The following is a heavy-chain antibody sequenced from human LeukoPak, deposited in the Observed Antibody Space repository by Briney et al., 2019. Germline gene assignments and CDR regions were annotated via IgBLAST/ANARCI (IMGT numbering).Heavy chain of an antibody. CDR2: IYYSGST. D-gene: IGHD2-15*01. CDR1: GGSISSYY. J-gene: IGHJ3*02. Sequence: PSETLSLTCTVSGGSISSYYWSWIRQPPGKGLEWIGYIYYSGSTNYNPSLKSRVTISVDTSKNQFSLKLSSVTAADTAVYYCARHWAYCSGGSCYSGAFDIWGQGTMVTVSS. CDR3: ARHWAYCSGGSCYSGAFDI. V-gene: IGHV4-59*08.